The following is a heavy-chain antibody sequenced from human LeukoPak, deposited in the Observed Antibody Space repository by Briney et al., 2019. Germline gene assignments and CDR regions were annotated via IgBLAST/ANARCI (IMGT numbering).Heavy chain of an antibody. J-gene: IGHJ4*02. CDR2: IKSRTDGGTR. V-gene: IGHV3-15*01. Sequence: PGGSLRLSCAASEFTFSDTWMTWVRQAPGKGLEWVGRIKSRTDGGTRAYAAPVKGRFTISRDDSKNTLYLQRHSLKIEDTALYYCTTALRRGVYRWVDDYWGQGTLVTVSS. CDR3: TTALRRGVYRWVDDY. D-gene: IGHD3-10*01. CDR1: EFTFSDTW.